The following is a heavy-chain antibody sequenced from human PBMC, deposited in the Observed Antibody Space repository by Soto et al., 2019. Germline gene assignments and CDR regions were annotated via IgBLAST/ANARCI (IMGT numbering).Heavy chain of an antibody. Sequence: SETLSLTCTVSGGSISSYYWSWIRQPPGKGLEWIGYIYYSGSTNYNPSLKSRVTISVDTSKNQFSLKLSSVTAADTAVYYCARVAFWVGANYFDYWGQGTLVTVSS. V-gene: IGHV4-59*01. D-gene: IGHD1-26*01. CDR1: GGSISSYY. CDR2: IYYSGST. J-gene: IGHJ4*02. CDR3: ARVAFWVGANYFDY.